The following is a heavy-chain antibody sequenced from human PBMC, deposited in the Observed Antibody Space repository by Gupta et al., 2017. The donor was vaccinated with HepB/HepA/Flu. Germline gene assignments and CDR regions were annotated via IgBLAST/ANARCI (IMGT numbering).Heavy chain of an antibody. CDR1: GGSFSGYY. CDR3: ARGSGHGWSD. Sequence: QVQLQQWGAGLLKPSETLSLTCAVYGGSFSGYYWSWIRQPPGKGLEWIGEINHSGSTNDNPSLKSRVNIAVDTAKNQVSVQVRSVTSADTALYDGARGSGHGWSDGGQGTMVTVYS. CDR2: INHSGST. J-gene: IGHJ4*02. V-gene: IGHV4-34*01. D-gene: IGHD1-26*01.